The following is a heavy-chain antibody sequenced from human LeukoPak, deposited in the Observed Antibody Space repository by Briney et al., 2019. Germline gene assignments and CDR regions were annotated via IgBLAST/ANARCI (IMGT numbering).Heavy chain of an antibody. Sequence: ASVKVSCKASGYTFTGYYMHWARQAPGQGLEWMGWINPNSGGTNYAQKFQGRVTMTRDTSISTAYMELSRLRSDDTAVYYCARASRVAHYDFWSGYPYYFDYWGQGTLVTVSS. CDR2: INPNSGGT. CDR3: ARASRVAHYDFWSGYPYYFDY. V-gene: IGHV1-2*02. D-gene: IGHD3-3*01. CDR1: GYTFTGYY. J-gene: IGHJ4*02.